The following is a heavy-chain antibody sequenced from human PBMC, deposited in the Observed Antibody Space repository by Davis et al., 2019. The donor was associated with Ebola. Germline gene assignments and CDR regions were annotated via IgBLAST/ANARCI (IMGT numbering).Heavy chain of an antibody. Sequence: SETLSLTCAVYGGSFSGYYWSWIRQPPGKGLEWIGEINHSGSTNYNPSLKSRVTISVDTSKKQFSLKLSSVTAADTAVYYCARNGGYGDYYFDYWGQGTLVTVSS. CDR3: ARNGGYGDYYFDY. CDR2: INHSGST. V-gene: IGHV4-34*01. D-gene: IGHD4-17*01. J-gene: IGHJ4*02. CDR1: GGSFSGYY.